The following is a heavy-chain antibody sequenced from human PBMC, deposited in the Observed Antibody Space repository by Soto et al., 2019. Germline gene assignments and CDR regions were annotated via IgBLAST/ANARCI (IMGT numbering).Heavy chain of an antibody. J-gene: IGHJ5*02. CDR3: ARGPEKLELQVAPNWFDP. Sequence: PSETLSLTCAVYGGSFSGYYWSWIRQPPGKGLEWIGEINHSGSTNYNPSLKSRVTISVDTSKNQFSLKLSSVTAADTAMYYCARGPEKLELQVAPNWFDPWAREPWSPSPQ. CDR1: GGSFSGYY. V-gene: IGHV4-34*01. D-gene: IGHD1-7*01. CDR2: INHSGST.